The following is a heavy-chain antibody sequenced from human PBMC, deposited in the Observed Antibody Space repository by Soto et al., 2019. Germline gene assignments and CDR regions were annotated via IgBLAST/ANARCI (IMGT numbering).Heavy chain of an antibody. CDR3: ASLYCSGGSCYDPYNWFDP. Sequence: SETLSLTCTVSGASISSGGYYWSWIRQHPGKGLEWIGYIYYSGSTYCNPSLKSRVTISVDTSKNQFSLKLSSVTAADTAVYYCASLYCSGGSCYDPYNWFDPWGQGTLVTVS. CDR2: IYYSGST. V-gene: IGHV4-31*03. CDR1: GASISSGGYY. J-gene: IGHJ5*02. D-gene: IGHD2-15*01.